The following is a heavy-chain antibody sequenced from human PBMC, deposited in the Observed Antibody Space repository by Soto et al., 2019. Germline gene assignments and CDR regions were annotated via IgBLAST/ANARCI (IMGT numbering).Heavy chain of an antibody. Sequence: EVQLVESGGGLVQPGGSLRLSCAASGLTFSSYSMNWVRQAPGKGLEWVSDITSSTTIDYADSVKGRFTISRDNAKNSLYLQMNSLRAEDTAVYYCVMGYYFDYWGQGTLVTVSS. CDR2: ITSSTTI. CDR1: GLTFSSYS. D-gene: IGHD2-8*01. V-gene: IGHV3-48*01. CDR3: VMGYYFDY. J-gene: IGHJ4*02.